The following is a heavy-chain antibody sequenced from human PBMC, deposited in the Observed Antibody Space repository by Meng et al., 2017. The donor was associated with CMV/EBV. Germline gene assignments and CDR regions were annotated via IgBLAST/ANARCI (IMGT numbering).Heavy chain of an antibody. CDR2: INSDGSST. Sequence: GGSLRLSCAASGFTFRSYWIHWVRQAPGKGLVWVSRINSDGSSTSYADSVKGRFTISRDNAKNTLYLQMNSLRAEDTAVYYCSREPRGITGPYGMDVWGQGTTVTVSS. J-gene: IGHJ6*02. V-gene: IGHV3-74*01. D-gene: IGHD1-20*01. CDR1: GFTFRSYW. CDR3: SREPRGITGPYGMDV.